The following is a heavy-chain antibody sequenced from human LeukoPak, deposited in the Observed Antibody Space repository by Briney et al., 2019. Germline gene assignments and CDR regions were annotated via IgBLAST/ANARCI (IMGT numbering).Heavy chain of an antibody. Sequence: PGGSLRLSCAAPGFTFSSYGMHWVGQAPGKGLEWGSSISSSSSYIYYADSVKGRFTISRDNAQNSLYLQMNSLRAEDTAVYYCAGDSSGWSSNWFEPWGQGTLVTVSS. D-gene: IGHD6-19*01. CDR2: ISSSSSYI. J-gene: IGHJ5*02. V-gene: IGHV3-21*01. CDR3: AGDSSGWSSNWFEP. CDR1: GFTFSSYG.